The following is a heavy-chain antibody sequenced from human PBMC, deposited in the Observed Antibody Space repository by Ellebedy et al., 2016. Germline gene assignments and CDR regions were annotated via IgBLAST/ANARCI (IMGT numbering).Heavy chain of an antibody. Sequence: GGSLRLXCAASGFTFSIAGMTWVRQAPGKGLEWVATIVFSGTATYYADSVKGRFIISRDNTKNSLFLQMNSLGVEDTAVYYCARDGSEWSRDYWGQGTLVTVFS. CDR1: GFTFSIAG. J-gene: IGHJ4*02. D-gene: IGHD3-3*01. V-gene: IGHV3-21*06. CDR3: ARDGSEWSRDY. CDR2: IVFSGTAT.